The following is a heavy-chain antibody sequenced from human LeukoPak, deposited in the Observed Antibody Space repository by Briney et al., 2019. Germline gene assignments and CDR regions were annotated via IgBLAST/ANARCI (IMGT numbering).Heavy chain of an antibody. CDR1: GCTFSSYA. D-gene: IGHD3-22*01. CDR3: ASYYYDSSDLYAFDI. Sequence: ASGQVSCKASGCTFSSYAISWVRQAPGQGLEWMGGIIPIFGTANYAQKFQGRVTITADESTSIAYMELSSLRSEDTAVYYCASYYYDSSDLYAFDIWGQGTMVTVSS. CDR2: IIPIFGTA. V-gene: IGHV1-69*13. J-gene: IGHJ3*02.